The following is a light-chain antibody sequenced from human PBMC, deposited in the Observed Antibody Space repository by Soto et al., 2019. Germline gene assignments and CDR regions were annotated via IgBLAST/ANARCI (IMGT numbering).Light chain of an antibody. CDR3: KQYNNWPPLT. V-gene: IGKV3-15*01. Sequence: EIVMTQSPATLSVSPGERATLSCRASQSVSSNLAWYQQKPGQAPRLIIYGASTRATGIPARFSGSGSGTEFTLTISSLQSEDFAVYYCKQYNNWPPLTFGGGTKVEIK. CDR2: GAS. CDR1: QSVSSN. J-gene: IGKJ4*01.